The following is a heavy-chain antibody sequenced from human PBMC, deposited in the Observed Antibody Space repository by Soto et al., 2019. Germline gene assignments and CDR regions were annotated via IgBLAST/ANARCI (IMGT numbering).Heavy chain of an antibody. CDR3: AKIFFFQAEDGIRDVRSVSAFLLNRSSDL. V-gene: IGHV3-23*01. Sequence: KGLEWYDAISGSGGSTSYEASVKGRFTISRDNSKNPLYLQMNSLRAEDTAVYYCAKIFFFQAEDGIRDVRSVSAFLLNRSSDL. CDR2: ISGSGGST. D-gene: IGHD3-10*02. J-gene: IGHJ2*01.